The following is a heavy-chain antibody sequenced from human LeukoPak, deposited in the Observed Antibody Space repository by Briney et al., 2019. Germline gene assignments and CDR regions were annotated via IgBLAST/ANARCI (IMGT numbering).Heavy chain of an antibody. CDR2: IGTAGDT. D-gene: IGHD3-10*01. J-gene: IGHJ1*01. CDR3: ARGSPPFPH. V-gene: IGHV3-13*01. CDR1: GFTFSNYD. Sequence: PGGSLRLSCAASGFTFSNYDMHWVRQATGQGLEWVSGIGTAGDTYYAGSVKGRFTISRENAKNSLYLQMKSLRAGDTAVYYCARGSPPFPHWGQGTLVTVSS.